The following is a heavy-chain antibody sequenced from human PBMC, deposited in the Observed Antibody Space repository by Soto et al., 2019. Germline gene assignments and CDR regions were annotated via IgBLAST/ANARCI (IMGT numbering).Heavy chain of an antibody. D-gene: IGHD4-17*01. V-gene: IGHV1-69*02. CDR1: GGTFSSYT. CDR2: IIPILGIA. J-gene: IGHJ3*02. Sequence: QVQLVQSGAEVKKPGSSVKVSCKATGGTFSSYTISWVRQAPGQGLEWMGRIIPILGIANYAQKFQGRVTITADKSTSTAYMELSSLRSEDTAVYYCASNDYGDHAVEAFDIWGQGTMVTVST. CDR3: ASNDYGDHAVEAFDI.